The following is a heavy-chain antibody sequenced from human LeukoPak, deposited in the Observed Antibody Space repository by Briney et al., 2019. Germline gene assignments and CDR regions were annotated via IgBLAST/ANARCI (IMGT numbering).Heavy chain of an antibody. V-gene: IGHV3-53*05. CDR1: GFTVSSNY. CDR3: ARYLRGYCSSTSCYDAFDI. CDR2: IYSGGST. J-gene: IGHJ3*02. D-gene: IGHD2-2*01. Sequence: GGSLRLSCAASGFTVSSNYMSWVRQAPGKGLEWVSVIYSGGSTYYADSVKGRFTISRDNSKNTLYLQMNSLRAEDTAVYYCARYLRGYCSSTSCYDAFDIWGQGTMVTVSS.